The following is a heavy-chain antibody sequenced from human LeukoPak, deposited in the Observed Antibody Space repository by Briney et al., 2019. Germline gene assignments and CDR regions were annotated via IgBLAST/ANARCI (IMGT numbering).Heavy chain of an antibody. Sequence: GGSLRLSCAASGLTFSSYSMNWVRQAPGRGLEWVSYISSSSSYTYYADSVKGRFTISRDNAKNSLYLQMNSLRAEDTAVYYCAELGITMIGGVWGKGTTVTISS. J-gene: IGHJ6*04. V-gene: IGHV3-21*01. D-gene: IGHD3-10*02. CDR2: ISSSSSYT. CDR1: GLTFSSYS. CDR3: AELGITMIGGV.